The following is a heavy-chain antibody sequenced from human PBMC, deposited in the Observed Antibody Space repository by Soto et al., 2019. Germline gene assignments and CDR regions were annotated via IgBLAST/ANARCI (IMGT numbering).Heavy chain of an antibody. D-gene: IGHD3-10*01. CDR3: ARSALLWFGDGYYGMDV. CDR2: ISSSSSYI. J-gene: IGHJ6*02. CDR1: GFTFSSYS. V-gene: IGHV3-21*01. Sequence: EVQLVESGGGLVKPGGSLRLSCAASGFTFSSYSMNWVRQAPGKGLEWVSSISSSSSYIYYADSVKGRFTISRDNAKNSLYLQMNSLRAEDTAVYYCARSALLWFGDGYYGMDVWGQGTTVTVSS.